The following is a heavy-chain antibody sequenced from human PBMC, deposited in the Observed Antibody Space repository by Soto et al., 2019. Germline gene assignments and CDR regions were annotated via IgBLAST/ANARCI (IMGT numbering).Heavy chain of an antibody. J-gene: IGHJ4*02. CDR2: IYYSGST. V-gene: IGHV4-30-4*01. CDR3: AREGGVSSDGIYYFDY. CDR1: GSATTSDNY. Sequence: PSETLSLTCTVSGSATTSDNYWTWIRQPPGKGLEWLGHIYYSGSTDYNPSLKGRLAISIDTSKNQFSLKLSSVTAADTAVYFCAREGGVSSDGIYYFDYWGQGTLVTVSS. D-gene: IGHD3-10*01.